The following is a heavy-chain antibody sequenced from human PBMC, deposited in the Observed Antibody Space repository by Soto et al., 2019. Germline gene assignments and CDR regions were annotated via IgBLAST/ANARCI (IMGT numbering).Heavy chain of an antibody. CDR2: INTNGGST. CDR3: ASTAYCGGDCYSFLAY. Sequence: GGSLRLSCAASGFTFSVYAMSWVRQAPGKGLEWVSAINTNGGSTYYADSVKGRFTISRDNSKNTLYLQMNSLRAEDTAVYYCASTAYCGGDCYSFLAYWGQGTLVTVSS. J-gene: IGHJ4*02. D-gene: IGHD2-21*02. CDR1: GFTFSVYA. V-gene: IGHV3-23*01.